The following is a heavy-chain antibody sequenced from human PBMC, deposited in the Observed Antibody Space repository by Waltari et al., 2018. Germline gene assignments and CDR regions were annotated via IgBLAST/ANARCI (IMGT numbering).Heavy chain of an antibody. CDR3: AKVPNRSPWDY. J-gene: IGHJ4*02. CDR2: INHSGST. Sequence: QVQLQQWGAGLLKPSETLSLTCAVYGGSFSGYYWSWIRQPPGKGLEWIGEINHSGSTNYNPALKSRVTISVDTSKNQFSLKLSSVTAADTAVYYCAKVPNRSPWDYWGQGTLVTVSS. CDR1: GGSFSGYY. V-gene: IGHV4-34*01.